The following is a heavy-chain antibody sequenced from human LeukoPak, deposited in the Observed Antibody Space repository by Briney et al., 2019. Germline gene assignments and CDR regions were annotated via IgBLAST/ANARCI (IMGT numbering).Heavy chain of an antibody. J-gene: IGHJ6*02. CDR3: ARGEPSTVRWYYYYGTDV. V-gene: IGHV4-59*01. CDR1: GCXISSYY. CDR2: IYYSGST. D-gene: IGHD4-23*01. Sequence: PSETLSLTCTVSGCXISSYYWSWIRQPPGKGLEWIGYIYYSGSTNYNPSLKSRVTISVDTSKNQFSLKLRSVTAADTAVYYCARGEPSTVRWYYYYGTDVWGQGTTVTVSS.